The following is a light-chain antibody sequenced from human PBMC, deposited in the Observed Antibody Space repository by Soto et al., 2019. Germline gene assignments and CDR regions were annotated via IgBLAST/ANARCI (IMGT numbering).Light chain of an antibody. J-gene: IGKJ4*02. Sequence: EIVLTQSPATLSSSPGERATLSCRVSQSVSSYLAWYQQKPCQAPRLLIYDASNRATGIPARFSGRGSGTDFTLTISSLEPEDCAVYYCQQRSNWPPLTFGGGTKVEIK. V-gene: IGKV3-11*01. CDR1: QSVSSY. CDR2: DAS. CDR3: QQRSNWPPLT.